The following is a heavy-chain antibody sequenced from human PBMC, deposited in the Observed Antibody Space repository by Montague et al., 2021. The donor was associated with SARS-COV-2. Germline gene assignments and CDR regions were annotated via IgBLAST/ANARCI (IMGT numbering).Heavy chain of an antibody. V-gene: IGHV4-39*01. Sequence: SETLSLTCDVSGVSINNNNYYWGWIRQPPGKGLEWIGTIYYSGSTYYNPSLKSRVTISVDTSKNQFSLRVRSVTAADTAVYYCARHPSSFSDSGTLGYFDYWGHGTLVAVSS. CDR1: GVSINNNNYY. CDR3: ARHPSSFSDSGTLGYFDY. D-gene: IGHD3-10*01. CDR2: IYYSGST. J-gene: IGHJ4*01.